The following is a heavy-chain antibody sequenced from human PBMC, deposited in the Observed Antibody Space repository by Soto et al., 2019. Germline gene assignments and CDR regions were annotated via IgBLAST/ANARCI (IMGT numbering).Heavy chain of an antibody. D-gene: IGHD6-6*01. CDR2: IWYDGSNK. J-gene: IGHJ4*02. CDR1: GFTFSSYG. CDR3: ASHSGSSYSSSSEDY. Sequence: GGSLRLSCAASGFTFSSYGMHWVRQAPGKGLEWVAVIWYDGSNKYYADSVKGRFTISRDNSKNTLYLQMNSLRAEDTAVYYCASHSGSSYSSSSEDYWGQGTLVTVSS. V-gene: IGHV3-33*01.